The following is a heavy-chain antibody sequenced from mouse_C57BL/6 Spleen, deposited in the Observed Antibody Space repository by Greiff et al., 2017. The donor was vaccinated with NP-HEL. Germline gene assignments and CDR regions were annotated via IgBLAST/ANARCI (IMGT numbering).Heavy chain of an antibody. V-gene: IGHV5-17*01. Sequence: EVHLVESGGGLVKPGGSLKLSCAASGFTFSDYGMHWVRQAPEKGLEWVAYISSGSSTIYYADTVKGRFTISRDNAKNTLFLQMTSLRSEDTAMYYCARNSYYYGSERYFDYWGQGTTLTVSS. CDR2: ISSGSSTI. D-gene: IGHD1-1*01. CDR3: ARNSYYYGSERYFDY. CDR1: GFTFSDYG. J-gene: IGHJ2*01.